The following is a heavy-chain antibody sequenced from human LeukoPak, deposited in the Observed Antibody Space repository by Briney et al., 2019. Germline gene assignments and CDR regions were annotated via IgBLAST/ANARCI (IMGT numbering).Heavy chain of an antibody. V-gene: IGHV3-30*02. CDR1: GFTLSSYG. CDR2: ICYDESNK. CDR3: ANPRYQRPIFDY. D-gene: IGHD2-2*01. Sequence: PGGSLRLSCAASGFTLSSYGMHWVRQAPGKGLERVAVICYDESNKYSAESVKCRCTISRDTSKNTLYLKMNSLRADDMALDYCANPRYQRPIFDYWGQGTLVTVSS. J-gene: IGHJ4*02.